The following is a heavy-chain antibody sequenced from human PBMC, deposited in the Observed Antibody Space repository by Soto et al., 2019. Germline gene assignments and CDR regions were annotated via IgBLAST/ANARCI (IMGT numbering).Heavy chain of an antibody. CDR2: IYYSGST. V-gene: IGHV4-59*12. J-gene: IGHJ4*02. D-gene: IGHD4-17*01. Sequence: PSETLSLTCTVSGGSISSYYWSWIRQPPGKGMEWIGYIYYSGSTNYNPSLKSRVTISVDTSKNQFSLKLSSVTAADTAVYYCARDSSDYGGNPDGVFDHWGQGTLVTVSS. CDR3: ARDSSDYGGNPDGVFDH. CDR1: GGSISSYY.